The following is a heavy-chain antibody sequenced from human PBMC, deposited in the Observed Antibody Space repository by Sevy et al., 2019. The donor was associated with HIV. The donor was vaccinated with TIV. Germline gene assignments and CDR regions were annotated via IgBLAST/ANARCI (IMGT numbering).Heavy chain of an antibody. V-gene: IGHV3-15*01. D-gene: IGHD3-16*01. J-gene: IGHJ3*02. CDR1: GFTFSNAW. Sequence: GGSLRLSCAASGFTFSNAWMSWVRQAPGKGLEWVGRIKSKTDGGTTDYAAPVKGRFTISRDDSKNTRYLQMNSLKTEDTAVYYCTTVLIGDYAFDIWGQGTMVTVSS. CDR3: TTVLIGDYAFDI. CDR2: IKSKTDGGTT.